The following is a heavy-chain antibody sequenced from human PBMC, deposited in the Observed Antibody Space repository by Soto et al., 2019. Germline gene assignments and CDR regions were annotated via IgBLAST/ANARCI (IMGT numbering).Heavy chain of an antibody. J-gene: IGHJ4*02. V-gene: IGHV4-30-2*01. Sequence: TLSLTCAVSGGSISSGGYSWSWIRQPPGKGLEWIGYIYHSGSTYYNPSLKSRVTISVDKSKNQFSLKLSSVTAADTAVYYCARDPTVTMSYFDYWGQGTLVTVSS. D-gene: IGHD4-17*01. CDR3: ARDPTVTMSYFDY. CDR1: GGSISSGGYS. CDR2: IYHSGST.